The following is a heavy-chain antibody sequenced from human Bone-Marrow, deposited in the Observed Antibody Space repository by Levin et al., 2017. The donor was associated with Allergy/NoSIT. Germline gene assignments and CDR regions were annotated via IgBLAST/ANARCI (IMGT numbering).Heavy chain of an antibody. CDR1: GFTFSSYA. V-gene: IGHV3-30*04. CDR3: AREIRSSGYRFYFDY. D-gene: IGHD3-22*01. CDR2: ISYDGSNK. Sequence: GESLKISCAASGFTFSSYAMHWVRQAPGKGLEWVAVISYDGSNKYYADSVKGRFTISRDNSKNTLYLQMNSLRAEDTAVYYCAREIRSSGYRFYFDYWGQGTLVTVSS. J-gene: IGHJ4*02.